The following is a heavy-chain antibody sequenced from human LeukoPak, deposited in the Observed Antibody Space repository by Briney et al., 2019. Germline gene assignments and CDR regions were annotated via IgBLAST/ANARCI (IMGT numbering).Heavy chain of an antibody. J-gene: IGHJ6*02. D-gene: IGHD2-15*01. V-gene: IGHV4-34*01. Sequence: SPSLSLTCAVDGGSVSAYYWGSVSQPPGNWLEWAGEINHSGSTNYNPSLMSRATISVDTSKTQFSLKLSSVTPAVTAVYYCARGPGVVVAATHYYGMDVWGQGTTVTVSS. CDR3: ARGPGVVVAATHYYGMDV. CDR2: INHSGST. CDR1: GGSVSAYY.